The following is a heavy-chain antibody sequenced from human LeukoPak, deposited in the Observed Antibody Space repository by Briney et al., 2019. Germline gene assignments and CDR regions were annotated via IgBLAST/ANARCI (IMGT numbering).Heavy chain of an antibody. V-gene: IGHV3-66*02. CDR1: GLTVRSNY. Sequence: GGSLRLSCAASGLTVRSNYMFWVRQAPGKGLEWVSLIYSGDSTYYADSVKGRFTISRDTSENTVYLQMNSLRAEDTAVYYCARLVVPAAYFDYWGQGTLVTVSS. CDR2: IYSGDST. D-gene: IGHD2-2*01. J-gene: IGHJ4*02. CDR3: ARLVVPAAYFDY.